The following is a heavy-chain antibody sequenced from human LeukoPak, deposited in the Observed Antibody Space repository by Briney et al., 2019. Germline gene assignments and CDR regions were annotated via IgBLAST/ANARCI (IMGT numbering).Heavy chain of an antibody. CDR2: IYYSGST. Sequence: PSQTLSLTCTVSGGSISSGGYYWSWIRQHPGKGLEWIGYIYYSGSTYYNPSLKSRVTISVDTSKNQFSLELSSVTAADTAVYYCARGGPYDSGSFYFDYWGQGTLVTVSS. D-gene: IGHD1-26*01. V-gene: IGHV4-31*03. J-gene: IGHJ4*02. CDR3: ARGGPYDSGSFYFDY. CDR1: GGSISSGGYY.